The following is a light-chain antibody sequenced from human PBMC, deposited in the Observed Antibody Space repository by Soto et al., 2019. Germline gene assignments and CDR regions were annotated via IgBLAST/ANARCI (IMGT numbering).Light chain of an antibody. CDR2: CVS. Sequence: QSALTQPASVSGSPGQSITISCTGTSSDVGGYNDFSWYQQHPGKAPKPIIYCVSNRPSGVSNPFSGSKSGNTASLTISGRQAEDEADYYCSSYTSSSTVVFGGGTKLTVL. J-gene: IGLJ2*01. V-gene: IGLV2-14*01. CDR3: SSYTSSSTVV. CDR1: SSDVGGYND.